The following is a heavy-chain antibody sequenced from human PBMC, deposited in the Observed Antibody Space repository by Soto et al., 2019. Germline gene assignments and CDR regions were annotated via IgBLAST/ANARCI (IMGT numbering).Heavy chain of an antibody. V-gene: IGHV4-4*02. CDR1: GFTFSSYAM. CDR2: THHSGRT. J-gene: IGHJ4*02. CDR3: ASSDPTVLDY. Sequence: GSLRLSCAASGFTFSSYAMSWVRQPPGKGLEWIGETHHSGRTNYNPSLKSRVTISVDKSKNHFSLKLSSVTAADTAVYYCASSDPTVLDYCGQGTLVTVSS. D-gene: IGHD4-17*01.